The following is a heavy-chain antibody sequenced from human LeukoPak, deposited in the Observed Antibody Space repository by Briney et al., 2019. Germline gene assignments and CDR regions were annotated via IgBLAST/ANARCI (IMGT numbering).Heavy chain of an antibody. D-gene: IGHD1-14*01. CDR2: ISSYTVNK. Sequence: GASVKVSCKNSGYTFMNYGINWVRQAPGKGLEWMGWISSYTVNKTSAQKFQGRVTLTTDTSTNTVSLELRRLTFDDTAVYYCARGHHDIGKTGTFAVWGQGTRVIVSS. V-gene: IGHV1-18*01. CDR3: ARGHHDIGKTGTFAV. CDR1: GYTFMNYG. J-gene: IGHJ3*01.